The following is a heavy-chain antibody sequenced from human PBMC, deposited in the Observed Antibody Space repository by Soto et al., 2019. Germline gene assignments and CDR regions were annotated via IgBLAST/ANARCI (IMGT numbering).Heavy chain of an antibody. V-gene: IGHV5-51*01. D-gene: IGHD1-26*01. CDR2: IYPGDSDT. CDR3: ARHILGADGAFDI. CDR1: GYSFTSYW. J-gene: IGHJ3*02. Sequence: GESLKISCNGSGYSFTSYWIGWVRQMPGKGLEWMGIIYPGDSDTRYSPSFQGQVTISADKSISTAYLQWSSLKASDTALYYCARHILGADGAFDIWGQGTMVTVSS.